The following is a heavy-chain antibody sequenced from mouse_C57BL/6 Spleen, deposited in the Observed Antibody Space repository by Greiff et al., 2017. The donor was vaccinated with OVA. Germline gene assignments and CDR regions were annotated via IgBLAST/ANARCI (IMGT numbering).Heavy chain of an antibody. CDR3: ASSLYYGNYHWYFDV. CDR2: INPNYGTT. CDR1: GYSFTDYN. Sequence: LVESGPELVKPGASVKISCKASGYSFTDYNMNWVKQSNGKSLEWIGVINPNYGTTSYNQKFKGKATLTVDQSSSTAYMQLNSLTSEDSAVYYCASSLYYGNYHWYFDVWGTGTTVTVSS. J-gene: IGHJ1*03. V-gene: IGHV1-39*01. D-gene: IGHD2-1*01.